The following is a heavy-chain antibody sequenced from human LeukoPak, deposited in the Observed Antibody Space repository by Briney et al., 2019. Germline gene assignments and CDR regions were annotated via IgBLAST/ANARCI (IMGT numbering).Heavy chain of an antibody. V-gene: IGHV4-30-4*08. D-gene: IGHD6-19*01. Sequence: SETLSLTCTVSGGSISSGDYYWSWIRQPPGKGLEWIGYIYYSGSTYYNPSLKSRVTISVDTSKNQFSLKLSSVTAADTAVYYCARYSSGWYGPFDYWGQGTLVTVSS. CDR2: IYYSGST. J-gene: IGHJ4*02. CDR1: GGSISSGDYY. CDR3: ARYSSGWYGPFDY.